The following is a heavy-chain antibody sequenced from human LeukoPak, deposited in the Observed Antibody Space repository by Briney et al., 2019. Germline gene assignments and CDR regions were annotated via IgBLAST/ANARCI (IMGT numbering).Heavy chain of an antibody. V-gene: IGHV1-69*06. CDR3: ARDAQWELRAFDV. CDR2: IIPVFDRP. D-gene: IGHD1-26*01. Sequence: SVKVSCKTTGGRFKSYGFSWVRQAPGQGLEWMRGIIPVFDRPTYAQKFEGRVTITADKSTNTTYMEISSLTSDDTAVYYCARDAQWELRAFDVWGQGTMVIVSS. J-gene: IGHJ3*01. CDR1: GGRFKSYG.